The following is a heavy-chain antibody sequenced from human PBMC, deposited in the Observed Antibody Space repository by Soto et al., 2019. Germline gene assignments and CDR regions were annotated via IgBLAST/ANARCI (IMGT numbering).Heavy chain of an antibody. J-gene: IGHJ3*02. D-gene: IGHD4-17*01. CDR1: GFTFSSYG. CDR3: ARDLSGDYGALDT. Sequence: QVQLVESGGGVVQAGRSLRLSCAASGFTFSSYGMHWARQGPGKGLEWVAVIWYDGSNKVYADSVKGRFTISKDNSKNTLYLQMNSLRAEDTAVYYCARDLSGDYGALDTWGPGTMVTVSS. CDR2: IWYDGSNK. V-gene: IGHV3-33*01.